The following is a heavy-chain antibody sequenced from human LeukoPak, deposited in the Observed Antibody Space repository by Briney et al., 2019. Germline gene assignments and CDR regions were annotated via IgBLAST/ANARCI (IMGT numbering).Heavy chain of an antibody. CDR2: FDPEDGET. CDR1: ENTLTELS. CDR3: ATGTYYYGLNIFNI. J-gene: IGHJ3*02. V-gene: IGHV1-24*01. Sequence: ASVKVSCKVSENTLTELSLHWVRQAPGKGLEWMGGFDPEDGETIHAQKFQGRVTMTEDTSTDTAYMELSSLRSEDTAVYYCATGTYYYGLNIFNIWGQGTMVTVSS. D-gene: IGHD3-10*01.